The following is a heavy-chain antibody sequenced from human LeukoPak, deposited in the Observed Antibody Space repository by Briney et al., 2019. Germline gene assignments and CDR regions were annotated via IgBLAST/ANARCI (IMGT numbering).Heavy chain of an antibody. CDR2: IYYSGST. CDR3: ARLANYDFWSGCLSR. V-gene: IGHV4-39*01. CDR1: GGSISSSSYY. J-gene: IGHJ4*02. Sequence: SETLSLTCTVSGGSISSSSYYWGWIRQPPGKGLEWIGSIYYSGSTYYNPSLKSRVTISVDTSKNQFSLKLSSVTAADTAVYYCARLANYDFWSGCLSRWGQGTLVTVSS. D-gene: IGHD3-3*01.